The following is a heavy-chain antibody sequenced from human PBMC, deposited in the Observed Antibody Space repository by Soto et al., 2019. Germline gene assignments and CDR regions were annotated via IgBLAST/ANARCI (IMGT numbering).Heavy chain of an antibody. CDR3: ARGTTAMDLNYYYYYYMDV. CDR2: IYYSGST. CDR1: GGSISSYY. Sequence: SETLSLTCTVSGGSISSYYWSWIRQPPGKGLEWIGYIYYSGSTNYNPSLKSRVTISVDTSKNQFSLKLSSVTAADTAVYYCARGTTAMDLNYYYYYYMDVWGKGTTVTVSS. J-gene: IGHJ6*03. D-gene: IGHD5-18*01. V-gene: IGHV4-59*01.